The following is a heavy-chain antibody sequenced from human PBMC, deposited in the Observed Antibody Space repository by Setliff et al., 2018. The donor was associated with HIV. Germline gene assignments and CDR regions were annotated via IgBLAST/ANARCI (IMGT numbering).Heavy chain of an antibody. Sequence: LSLTCTVSGGSLRSYYWSWIRQPPGKGLEWIGYIYSSGTTKYNPSLGSRVTISVDTSKNQLSLRLTSVTAADTAVYYCARRGTDSSGYQRAFDIWGQGTMVTVSS. CDR3: ARRGTDSSGYQRAFDI. V-gene: IGHV4-59*01. J-gene: IGHJ3*02. CDR2: IYSSGTT. CDR1: GGSLRSYY. D-gene: IGHD3-22*01.